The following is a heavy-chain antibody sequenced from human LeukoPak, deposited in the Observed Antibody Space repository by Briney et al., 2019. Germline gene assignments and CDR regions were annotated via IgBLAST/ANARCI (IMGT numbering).Heavy chain of an antibody. J-gene: IGHJ4*02. CDR3: AKDWGPTGSLDY. D-gene: IGHD3-10*01. V-gene: IGHV3-9*01. CDR1: GFTFDDYA. Sequence: GGSLRLSCAASGFTFDDYAMHWVRQAPGKGLEWVSGISWNSGSIGYADSVKGRFTISRDNAKNSLYLQMNSLRAEDTALYYCAKDWGPTGSLDYRGQGTLVTVSS. CDR2: ISWNSGSI.